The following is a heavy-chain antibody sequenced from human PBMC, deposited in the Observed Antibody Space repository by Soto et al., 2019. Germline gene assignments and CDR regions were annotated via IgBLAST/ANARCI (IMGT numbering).Heavy chain of an antibody. CDR3: VGTGTTDDF. V-gene: IGHV4-30-4*01. D-gene: IGHD1-7*01. J-gene: IGHJ1*01. Sequence: VQLQGSGPGLVKPSQTLYLTCTVSGASVNTGDYYWSYIRQSPGKGLEWLGYIFYSGDTYYNPSLKSRPTISLYTSRNQISLTLTSVTDADTAVYFCVGTGTTDDFWGQGTLVTVSS. CDR1: GASVNTGDYY. CDR2: IFYSGDT.